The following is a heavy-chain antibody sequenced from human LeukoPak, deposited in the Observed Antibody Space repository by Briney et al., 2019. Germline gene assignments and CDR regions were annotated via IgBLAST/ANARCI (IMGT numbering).Heavy chain of an antibody. J-gene: IGHJ4*02. CDR1: GFTFSTYS. CDR3: ARTPESSGYFPWYFDY. V-gene: IGHV3-21*01. D-gene: IGHD3-22*01. Sequence: PGGSLRLSCAASGFTFSTYSMNWVRRAPGQGLEWVSSIPSSSTYIYYADSVKGRFTISRDNAKNSLYLQMNSLRAEDTAVYYCARTPESSGYFPWYFDYWGQGTLVTVSS. CDR2: IPSSSTYI.